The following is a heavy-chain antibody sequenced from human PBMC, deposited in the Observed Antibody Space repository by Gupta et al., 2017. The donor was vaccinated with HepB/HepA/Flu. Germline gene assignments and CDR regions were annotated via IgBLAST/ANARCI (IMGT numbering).Heavy chain of an antibody. CDR1: GFTFGDYA. J-gene: IGHJ6*02. CDR3: TRDVTGTHDYYYYGMDV. D-gene: IGHD1-20*01. CDR2: IRSKAYGGTT. Sequence: EVQLVESGGGLVQPGRSLRLSCTASGFTFGDYAMSWVRQAPGKGLEWVGFIRSKAYGGTTEYAASVKGRFTISRDDSKSIAYLQMNSLKTEDTAVYYCTRDVTGTHDYYYYGMDVWGQGTTVTVSS. V-gene: IGHV3-49*04.